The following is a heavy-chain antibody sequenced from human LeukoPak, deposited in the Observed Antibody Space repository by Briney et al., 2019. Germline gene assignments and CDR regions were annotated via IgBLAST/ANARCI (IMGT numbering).Heavy chain of an antibody. CDR2: IRNKAYGGTT. CDR3: SRVTSKSRFLEWLWDS. CDR1: GFTFGDYA. V-gene: IGHV3-49*04. Sequence: PGGSLRLSCISSGFTFGDYALSWVRKAPRKGQEWVGFIRNKAYGGTTEYAASVKGRFTISRDDSTSIAYLQMNSLKTEDTAVYYCSRVTSKSRFLEWLWDSWGQGTLVTVSS. J-gene: IGHJ4*02. D-gene: IGHD3-3*01.